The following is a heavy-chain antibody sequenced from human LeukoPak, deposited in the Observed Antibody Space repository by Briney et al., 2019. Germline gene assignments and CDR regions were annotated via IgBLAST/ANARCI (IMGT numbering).Heavy chain of an antibody. CDR1: GFSFSSYG. Sequence: PGGSLRLSCAASGFSFSSYGMHWVRQAPGKGLEWVAYMRSDGSTKYYADSVKGRFTISRDNSKKTLYLQMNSLRPEDTAVYYCAKGYDSSGYYLDYWGQGTLVTVSS. CDR3: AKGYDSSGYYLDY. D-gene: IGHD3-22*01. J-gene: IGHJ4*02. V-gene: IGHV3-30*02. CDR2: MRSDGSTK.